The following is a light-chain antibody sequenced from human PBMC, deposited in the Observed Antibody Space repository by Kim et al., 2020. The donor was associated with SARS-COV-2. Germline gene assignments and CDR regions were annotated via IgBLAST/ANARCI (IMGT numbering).Light chain of an antibody. CDR1: QSVNSN. CDR2: DAS. J-gene: IGKJ1*01. CDR3: QQYNNCWGRT. V-gene: IGKV3-15*01. Sequence: EIVMTQSPATLSVSPGERATLSSRTSQSVNSNLAWYQQKPGQAPRILIYDASTRATGIPARFSGSGSGTEFTPTISSLQSEDFAVYYCQQYNNCWGRTFGQGTKVDLK.